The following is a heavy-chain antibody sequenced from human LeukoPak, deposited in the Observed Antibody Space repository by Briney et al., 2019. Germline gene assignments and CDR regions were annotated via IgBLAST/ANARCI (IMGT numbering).Heavy chain of an antibody. CDR2: INPNSGGT. CDR3: ARRDYDILTGYFWFDP. Sequence: ASVKVSCKASGYTFTGYYMHWVRQAPGQGLEWMGWINPNSGGTNYAQKFQGRGTMTRDTSISTAYMELSRLRSDDTAVYYCARRDYDILTGYFWFDPWGQGTLVTVSS. V-gene: IGHV1-2*02. J-gene: IGHJ5*02. D-gene: IGHD3-9*01. CDR1: GYTFTGYY.